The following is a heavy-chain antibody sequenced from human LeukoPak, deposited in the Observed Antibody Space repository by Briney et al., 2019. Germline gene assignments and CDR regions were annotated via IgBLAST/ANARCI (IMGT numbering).Heavy chain of an antibody. Sequence: GSLRLSCAASGFTVSSNYMSWVRQAPGKGLEWVSVIYSGGSTYYADSVKGRFTISRDNSKNTLYLQMNSLRAEDTAVYYCATDYTYSYYFDYWGQGTLVTVSS. J-gene: IGHJ4*02. CDR2: IYSGGST. CDR1: GFTVSSNY. D-gene: IGHD2-21*01. V-gene: IGHV3-66*01. CDR3: ATDYTYSYYFDY.